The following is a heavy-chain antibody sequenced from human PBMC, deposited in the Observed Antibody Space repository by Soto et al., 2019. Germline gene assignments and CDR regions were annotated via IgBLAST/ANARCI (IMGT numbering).Heavy chain of an antibody. J-gene: IGHJ4*02. D-gene: IGHD4-4*01. CDR1: RFSFSNYA. Sequence: EVQLLESGGGLVQPGGSLRLSCATSRFSFSNYAMSWVRQAPGKGLEWVAAITSVGYTYYVDSLKGRFTISRDNSKNTLYLQMNSLRAEDTAVYYCAKDLIDYSNSYFDYWGQGTLVTVSS. CDR3: AKDLIDYSNSYFDY. V-gene: IGHV3-23*01. CDR2: ITSVGYT.